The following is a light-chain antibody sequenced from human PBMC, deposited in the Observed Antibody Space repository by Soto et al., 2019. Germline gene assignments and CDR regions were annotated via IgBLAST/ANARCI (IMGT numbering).Light chain of an antibody. CDR2: DVT. Sequence: QSVLTQPASVSGSPGQSITISCTGSSSDIGGKNDVSWYQQHPNKAPKLIIYDVTSRPSGVSNRFSGSKSDNTASLTISGLQAEDEADYYCNSYTNLFTVRAVFGTGTKVTVL. J-gene: IGLJ1*01. CDR1: SSDIGGKND. CDR3: NSYTNLFTVRAV. V-gene: IGLV2-14*01.